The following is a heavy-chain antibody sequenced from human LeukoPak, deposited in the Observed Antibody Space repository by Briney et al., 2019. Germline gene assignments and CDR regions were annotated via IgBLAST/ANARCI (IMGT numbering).Heavy chain of an antibody. Sequence: SETLSLTCAVSGYSISSGYYWGWIRRPPGKGLEWIGSIYHSGGTYYNPSLKSRVTISVDTSKNQFSLKLSSVTAADTAVYYCARHLYDFWSGYLNWFDPWGQGTLVTVSS. CDR2: IYHSGGT. D-gene: IGHD3-3*01. CDR1: GYSISSGYY. J-gene: IGHJ5*02. V-gene: IGHV4-38-2*01. CDR3: ARHLYDFWSGYLNWFDP.